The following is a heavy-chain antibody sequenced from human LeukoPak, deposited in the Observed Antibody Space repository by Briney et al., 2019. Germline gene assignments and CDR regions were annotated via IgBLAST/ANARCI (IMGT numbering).Heavy chain of an antibody. V-gene: IGHV3-23*01. CDR1: GFIFSNYA. D-gene: IGHD2-2*01. J-gene: IGHJ4*02. CDR3: AKEGQPANTEGFDY. CDR2: ISGSGDKT. Sequence: GGSLRLSCGASGFIFSNYAMSWVRQAPGKGLEWVSAISGSGDKTYYADSVKRRFTISRDNSKNTLYLEMNSLRAEDTAIYYCAKEGQPANTEGFDYWGQGTLVTVSS.